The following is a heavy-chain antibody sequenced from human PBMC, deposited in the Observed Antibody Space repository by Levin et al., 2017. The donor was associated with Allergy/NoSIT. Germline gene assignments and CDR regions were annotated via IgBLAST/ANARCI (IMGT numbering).Heavy chain of an antibody. V-gene: IGHV3-9*01. CDR2: ISWNSGSI. D-gene: IGHD4-17*01. CDR3: AKDLSAVTAHPRHRIYYYDYGMDV. J-gene: IGHJ6*02. CDR1: GFTFDDYA. Sequence: GGSLRLSCAASGFTFDDYAMHWVRQAPGKGLEWVSGISWNSGSIGYADSVKGRFTISRDNAKNSLYLQMNSLRAEDTALYYCAKDLSAVTAHPRHRIYYYDYGMDVWGQGTTVTVSS.